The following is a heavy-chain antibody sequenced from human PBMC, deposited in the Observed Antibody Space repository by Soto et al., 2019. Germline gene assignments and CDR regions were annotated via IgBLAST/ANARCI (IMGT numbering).Heavy chain of an antibody. CDR1: GFIFGNYS. V-gene: IGHV3-21*01. CDR2: ISSRSNFI. Sequence: WGSLRLSCEASGFIFGNYSMNWVRQAPGKGLEWVSSISSRSNFIYYADSLRGRVTISRDNTQNSLHLQMNSLRVEDTAIYYCARVQKLYGNSVYYYGMDVWGQGTTVTVSS. D-gene: IGHD2-8*01. J-gene: IGHJ6*02. CDR3: ARVQKLYGNSVYYYGMDV.